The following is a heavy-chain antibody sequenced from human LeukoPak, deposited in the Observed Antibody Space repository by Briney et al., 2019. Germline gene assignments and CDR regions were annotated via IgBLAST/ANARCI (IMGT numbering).Heavy chain of an antibody. Sequence: SETLSLTCAVYGGSFSGYYWSWIRQPPGKGLEWIGEINHSGSTNYNPSLKSRVTISVETSKNQFSLKLSAVTAADTAVYYCARAGGWRCYYTADFDYWGQGTLVTVS. CDR1: GGSFSGYY. CDR2: INHSGST. V-gene: IGHV4-34*01. D-gene: IGHD3-3*01. J-gene: IGHJ4*02. CDR3: ARAGGWRCYYTADFDY.